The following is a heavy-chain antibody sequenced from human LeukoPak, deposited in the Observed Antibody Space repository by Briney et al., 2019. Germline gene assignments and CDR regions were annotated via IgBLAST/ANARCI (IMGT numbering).Heavy chain of an antibody. CDR1: GGSISSGSYY. J-gene: IGHJ4*02. Sequence: SQTLSLTCTVSGGSISSGSYYWSWIRQPAGKGLEWIGRIYTSGSTNYNPSLKSRVTISVDTSKNQFSLKLSSVTAADTAVYYCARARRDGYNRPFDYWGQGTLVTVSS. CDR2: IYTSGST. V-gene: IGHV4-61*02. CDR3: ARARRDGYNRPFDY. D-gene: IGHD5-24*01.